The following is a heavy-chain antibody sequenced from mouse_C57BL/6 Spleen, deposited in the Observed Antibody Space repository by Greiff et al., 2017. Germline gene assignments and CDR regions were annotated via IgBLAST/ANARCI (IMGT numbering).Heavy chain of an antibody. J-gene: IGHJ1*03. CDR2: IDPETGGT. Sequence: QVQLQQSGAELVRPGASVTLSCKASGYTFTDYEMHWVKQTPVHGLEWIGAIDPETGGTAYNQKFKGKALLTADKSSSTAYMELRSLTSEDSAVYYCTRDGSSSNWYFDVWGTGTTVTVSS. CDR1: GYTFTDYE. CDR3: TRDGSSSNWYFDV. D-gene: IGHD1-1*01. V-gene: IGHV1-15*01.